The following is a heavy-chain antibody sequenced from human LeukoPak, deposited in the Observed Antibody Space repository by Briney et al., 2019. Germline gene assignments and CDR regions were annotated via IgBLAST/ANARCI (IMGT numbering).Heavy chain of an antibody. CDR3: AKSRERITIFGVVIIGFDY. CDR2: ISASSTSM. V-gene: IGHV3-48*01. D-gene: IGHD3-3*01. CDR1: GFTFSNYN. Sequence: GGSLRLSCTASGFTFSNYNINWVRQAPGKGLEWVSYISASSTSMHYADSVEGRFTVSRDNGKNSLYLQMNSLRAEDTAVYYCAKSRERITIFGVVIIGFDYWDQGTLVTVSS. J-gene: IGHJ4*02.